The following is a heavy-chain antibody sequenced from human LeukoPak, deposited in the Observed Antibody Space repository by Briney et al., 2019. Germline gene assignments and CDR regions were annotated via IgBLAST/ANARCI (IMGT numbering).Heavy chain of an antibody. CDR3: ARDNNDYGGNGY. J-gene: IGHJ4*02. CDR1: SYTFTNYG. V-gene: IGHV1-69*04. Sequence: GASVKVSCKASSYTFTNYGISWVRQAPGQGLEWMGRIIPILGIANYAQKFQGRVTITADKSTSTAYMELSSLRSEDTAVYYCARDNNDYGGNGYWGQGTLVTVSS. D-gene: IGHD4-23*01. CDR2: IIPILGIA.